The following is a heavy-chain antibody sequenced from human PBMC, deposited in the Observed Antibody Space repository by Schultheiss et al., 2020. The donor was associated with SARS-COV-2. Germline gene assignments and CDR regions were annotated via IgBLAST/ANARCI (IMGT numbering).Heavy chain of an antibody. J-gene: IGHJ6*02. CDR3: ARGPVTTDIDYYYYGMDV. CDR1: GYTFTSYG. CDR2: ISAYNGHT. D-gene: IGHD4-17*01. V-gene: IGHV1-18*01. Sequence: ASVKVSCKASGYTFTSYGISWVRQAPGQGLEWMGWISAYNGHTSYAQKFQGRITMTTDTSTSTAYMELRSLRSDDTAVYYCARGPVTTDIDYYYYGMDVWGQGTTVTVSS.